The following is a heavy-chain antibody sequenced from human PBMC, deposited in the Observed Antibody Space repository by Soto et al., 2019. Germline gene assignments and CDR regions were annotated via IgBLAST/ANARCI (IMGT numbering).Heavy chain of an antibody. CDR1: GYSFTTYG. CDR2: ISGYKGNT. V-gene: IGHV1-18*01. CDR3: ACEGPATYCYSGMDV. Sequence: QVQLVQSGGEVKKPGASVKVSCKTSGYSFTTYGISWERQAPGQGLEWMGWISGYKGNTNYAQKSQGRASMTTDTHTTTAYMKLRGLRSDDTAVYYWACEGPATYCYSGMDVWGQGSTVAVSS. J-gene: IGHJ6*02.